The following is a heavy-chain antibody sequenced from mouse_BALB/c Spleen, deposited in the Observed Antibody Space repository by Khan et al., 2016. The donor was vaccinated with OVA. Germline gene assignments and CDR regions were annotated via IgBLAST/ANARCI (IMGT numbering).Heavy chain of an antibody. CDR3: ARDHYGSSYDYAMDY. J-gene: IGHJ4*01. V-gene: IGHV2-9*02. D-gene: IGHD1-1*01. Sequence: QVQLKQSGPGLVAPSQSLSITCTVSGFSLTNYTVHWVRQPPGKGLEWLGIIGTGGSTNYNSALMSRLSINKDHSKSQVFLKMNSLQTDDTAMYYCARDHYGSSYDYAMDYWGQGTSVTVSS. CDR2: IGTGGST. CDR1: GFSLTNYT.